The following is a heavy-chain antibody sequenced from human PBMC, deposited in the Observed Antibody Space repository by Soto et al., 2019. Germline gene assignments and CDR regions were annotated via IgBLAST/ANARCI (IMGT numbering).Heavy chain of an antibody. V-gene: IGHV3-23*04. Sequence: EVQLVESGGVLVQPGGSLRLSCVASGFTFNSFGMSWVRQAPGKGLEWVSAISGTGSSVYYADSVKGRFTISRDNSENTRYLQMNGLRAEDTAIYYCAKDQRPASSTVKDDFAFWGRGTLVSVAS. CDR1: GFTFNSFG. CDR2: ISGTGSSV. J-gene: IGHJ4*02. D-gene: IGHD4-17*01. CDR3: AKDQRPASSTVKDDFAF.